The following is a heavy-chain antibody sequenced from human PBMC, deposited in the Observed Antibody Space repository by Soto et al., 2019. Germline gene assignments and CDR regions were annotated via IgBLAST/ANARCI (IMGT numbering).Heavy chain of an antibody. CDR2: IYYSGST. V-gene: IGHV4-59*01. Sequence: SETLSLTCTVSGGSISSYYWSWIRQPPGKGLEWIGYIYYSGSTNYNPSLKSRVTISVDTSKNQFSLKLSSVTAADTAVYYCARDRRGIVDPMSAPKDYYYYYMDVWGKGTTVTVPS. D-gene: IGHD1-26*01. CDR3: ARDRRGIVDPMSAPKDYYYYYMDV. CDR1: GGSISSYY. J-gene: IGHJ6*03.